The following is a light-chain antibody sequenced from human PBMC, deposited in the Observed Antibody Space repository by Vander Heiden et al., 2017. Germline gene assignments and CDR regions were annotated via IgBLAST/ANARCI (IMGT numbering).Light chain of an antibody. CDR2: WGS. CDR3: LQEYTTGFT. J-gene: IGKJ3*01. V-gene: IGKV4-1*01. Sequence: DIVMTQCPDSLAVSLGERATINCKSSQSVLYSSNNKNYLAWYQQKPGQHPKLTLYWGSNLDFTLTISSQQAADMAVYYSLQEYTTGFTFGHGTRLDIK. CDR1: QSVLYSSNNKNY.